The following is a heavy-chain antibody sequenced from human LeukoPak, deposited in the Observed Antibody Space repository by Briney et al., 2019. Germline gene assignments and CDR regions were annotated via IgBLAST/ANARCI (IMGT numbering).Heavy chain of an antibody. V-gene: IGHV3-15*01. CDR2: IKSKTDGGTT. Sequence: PGGSLRLSCAASGFTFSNAWMSWVRQAPGKGREWVGRIKSKTDGGTTDYAAPVKGRFTISRDDSKNTLYLQMNSLKTEDTAVYYCTTDWSPVDTAMANDYWGQGTLVTVSS. J-gene: IGHJ4*02. CDR1: GFTFSNAW. D-gene: IGHD5-18*01. CDR3: TTDWSPVDTAMANDY.